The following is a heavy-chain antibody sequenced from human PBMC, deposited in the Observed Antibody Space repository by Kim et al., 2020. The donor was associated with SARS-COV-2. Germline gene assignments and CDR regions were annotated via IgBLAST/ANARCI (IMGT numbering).Heavy chain of an antibody. V-gene: IGHV3-30*04. Sequence: GGSLRLSCAASGFTFSSYAMHWVRQAPGKGLEWVAVISYDGSNKYYADSVKGRFTISRDNSKNTLYLQMNSLRAEDTAVYYCARDEYRYSGRFFLAGTYYYYYGMDVWGQGTTVTVSS. J-gene: IGHJ6*02. CDR3: ARDEYRYSGRFFLAGTYYYYYGMDV. D-gene: IGHD1-26*01. CDR1: GFTFSSYA. CDR2: ISYDGSNK.